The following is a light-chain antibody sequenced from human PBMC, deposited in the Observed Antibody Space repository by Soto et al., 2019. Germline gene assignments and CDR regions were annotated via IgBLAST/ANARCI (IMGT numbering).Light chain of an antibody. CDR3: QQYGSSPQT. V-gene: IGKV3-20*01. CDR2: GAS. CDR1: QSVSSTY. J-gene: IGKJ1*01. Sequence: EIVLTQSPGTLSLSPGEGATLSCRASQSVSSTYLAWYQQKAGQAPRLLIYGASSRATGIPDRFSGSGAGTDFPLTISRLEPEDFAVYYCQQYGSSPQTFGQGTKVEIK.